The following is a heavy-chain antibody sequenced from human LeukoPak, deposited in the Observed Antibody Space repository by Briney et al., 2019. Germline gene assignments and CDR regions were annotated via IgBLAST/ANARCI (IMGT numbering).Heavy chain of an antibody. CDR3: ARTPLDSSGYIRHWWFDP. CDR2: IYYSGST. CDR1: GGSISSYY. V-gene: IGHV4-59*01. Sequence: PSETLSLTCTVSGGSISSYYWSWIRQPPGKGLEWIGYIYYSGSTNYNPSLKSRVTISVDTSKNQFSLKLSSVTAADTAVYYCARTPLDSSGYIRHWWFDPWGQGTLVTVSS. J-gene: IGHJ5*02. D-gene: IGHD3-22*01.